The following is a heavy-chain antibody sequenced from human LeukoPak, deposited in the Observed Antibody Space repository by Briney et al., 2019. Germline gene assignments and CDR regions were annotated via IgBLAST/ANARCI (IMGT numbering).Heavy chain of an antibody. J-gene: IGHJ4*02. D-gene: IGHD5-18*01. CDR3: ARTADTAMDVFDY. CDR2: ISSNGTT. CDR1: GVSVRSRGFS. Sequence: SETMSLTCTVSGVSVRSRGFSWGWIRQPPGKGLEWIATISSNGTTYYNPSVRSRITIPVDTSKNQFSVKLRPVAAADTAVYYCARTADTAMDVFDYWGQGTLVTVSS. V-gene: IGHV4-39*01.